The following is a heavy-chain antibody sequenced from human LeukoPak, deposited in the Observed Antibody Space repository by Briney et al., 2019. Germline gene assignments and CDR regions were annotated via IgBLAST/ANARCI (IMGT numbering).Heavy chain of an antibody. Sequence: ASVKVSCKASGYTFTGFYMHWVRQAPGQGLEWMGWIFPTSGGTNSAQKFLGRVTMTRDTSISTAYMELRRLRSGDTAVYYCARSYAGGSYYYYMDVWGKGTTVTVSS. D-gene: IGHD3-16*01. V-gene: IGHV1-2*02. J-gene: IGHJ6*03. CDR2: IFPTSGGT. CDR1: GYTFTGFY. CDR3: ARSYAGGSYYYYMDV.